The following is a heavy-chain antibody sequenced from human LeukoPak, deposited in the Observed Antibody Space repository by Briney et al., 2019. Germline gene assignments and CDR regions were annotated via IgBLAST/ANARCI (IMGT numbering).Heavy chain of an antibody. CDR2: IYYSGST. Sequence: XGYXWSWIRQHPGKGLEWIGYIYYSGSTHYNPSLKSRVTISVDTSKNQFSLKLSSVTAADTAVYYCARDMTDWWFDHWGQGTLVTVSS. D-gene: IGHD3-9*01. CDR3: ARDMTDWWFDH. V-gene: IGHV4-31*02. J-gene: IGHJ5*02. CDR1: XGYX.